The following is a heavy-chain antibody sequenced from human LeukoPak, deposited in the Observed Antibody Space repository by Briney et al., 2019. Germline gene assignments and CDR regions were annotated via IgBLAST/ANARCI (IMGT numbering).Heavy chain of an antibody. D-gene: IGHD2-8*01. J-gene: IGHJ6*02. CDR2: ISSSSSYI. CDR1: GFTFSSYS. V-gene: IGHV3-21*01. CDR3: ARGSYLDGQYYYGMDV. Sequence: GGSLRLSCAASGFTFSSYSMNWVRQAPGKGLEWVSSISSSSSYIYYADSVKGRFTISRDNAKNSLYLQMNGLRAEDTAVYYCARGSYLDGQYYYGMDVWGQGTTVTVSS.